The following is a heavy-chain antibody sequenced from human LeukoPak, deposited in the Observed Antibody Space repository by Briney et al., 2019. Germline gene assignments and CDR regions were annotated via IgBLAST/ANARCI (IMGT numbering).Heavy chain of an antibody. CDR3: AKDRRIKYTSSSWGFDC. D-gene: IGHD6-6*01. CDR1: GFTFDDYA. CDR2: ISWSSSNI. J-gene: IGHJ4*02. Sequence: SGGSLRLSCAVSGFTFDDYAMHWVRQAPGKGLEWVSGISWSSSNIGYADSVKGRFTISRDNAKNSLYLQMDSLRAEDMALYYCAKDRRIKYTSSSWGFDCWGQGTLVTVSS. V-gene: IGHV3-9*03.